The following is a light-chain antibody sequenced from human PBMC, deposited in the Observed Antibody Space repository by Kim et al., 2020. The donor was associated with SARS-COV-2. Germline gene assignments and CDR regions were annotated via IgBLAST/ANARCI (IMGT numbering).Light chain of an antibody. CDR3: QQYDSYSYT. V-gene: IGKV1-5*03. CDR2: KTS. CDR1: QSVRSH. J-gene: IGKJ2*01. Sequence: SAAVGDRVTITSRASQSVRSHLAWYQQKPGKAPKLLIYKTSNLQRGVPSRFSGSGFGTEFTLTIASLQPDDFATYYCQQYDSYSYTFGQGTKLEI.